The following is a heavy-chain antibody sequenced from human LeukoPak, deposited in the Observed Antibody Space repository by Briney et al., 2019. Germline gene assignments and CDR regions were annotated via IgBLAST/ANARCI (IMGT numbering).Heavy chain of an antibody. J-gene: IGHJ4*02. CDR2: IHYSGST. Sequence: SETLSRTATGSGCSISGYYWSWIRQRPGKGLKWIVFIHYSGSTNDNPSLTSRVTISVDTSKNQFSLKLSSLTAADTAVYYCARHGSGSYHFDYWGQGTLVTVSS. CDR1: GCSISGYY. D-gene: IGHD3-10*01. V-gene: IGHV4-59*08. CDR3: ARHGSGSYHFDY.